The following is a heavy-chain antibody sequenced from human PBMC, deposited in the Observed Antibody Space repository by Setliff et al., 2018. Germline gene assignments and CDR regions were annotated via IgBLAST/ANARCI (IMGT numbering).Heavy chain of an antibody. CDR3: AGATGVTYTWYFEH. D-gene: IGHD2-21*02. CDR1: GGSITRGSFY. Sequence: SETLSLTCTVSGGSITRGSFYWSWIRQPAGRGLEYIGRIYTSGATNYSPSVRGRVTISVDHLKNQVSLNLKSVTAADTAVYFCAGATGVTYTWYFEHWGQGSLVTVSS. V-gene: IGHV4-61*02. CDR2: IYTSGAT. J-gene: IGHJ1*01.